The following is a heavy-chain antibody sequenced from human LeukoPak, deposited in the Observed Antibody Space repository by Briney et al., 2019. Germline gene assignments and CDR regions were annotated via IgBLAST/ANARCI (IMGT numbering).Heavy chain of an antibody. D-gene: IGHD3-10*01. CDR3: ARHVFLNTYGYFDY. CDR2: IYSSGSN. CDR1: GGSISGYF. V-gene: IGHV4-4*07. Sequence: PSETLSLTCTVSGGSISGYFWSSIRQPAGKGLEWIGRIYSSGSNNYNPSLKSRVTMSLDTSKNQFSLKLSSVTAADTAVYYCARHVFLNTYGYFDYWGPGTLVTVSS. J-gene: IGHJ4*02.